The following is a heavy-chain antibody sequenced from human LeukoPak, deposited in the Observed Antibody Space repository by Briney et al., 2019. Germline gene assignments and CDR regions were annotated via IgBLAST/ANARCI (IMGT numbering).Heavy chain of an antibody. Sequence: GASVKVSCKASGGTFSSYAISWVRQAPGQGLEWMGRIIPILGIANYAQKFQGRVTITADKSTSTAYMELSSLRSEDTAVYYCASRGYGDPGDYWGQGTLVTVSS. CDR1: GGTFSSYA. J-gene: IGHJ4*02. V-gene: IGHV1-69*04. D-gene: IGHD4-17*01. CDR2: IIPILGIA. CDR3: ASRGYGDPGDY.